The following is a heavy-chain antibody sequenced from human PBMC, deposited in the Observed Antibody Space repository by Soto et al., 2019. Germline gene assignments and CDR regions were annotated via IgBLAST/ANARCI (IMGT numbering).Heavy chain of an antibody. V-gene: IGHV3-53*01. CDR2: VYDVDGT. J-gene: IGHJ3*01. CDR3: ASWLQREHAYDV. D-gene: IGHD1-1*01. Sequence: DVQLVESGGGLIQPGGSLRLYCAASGLTVSGKKYIAWVRQAPGKGLEWVSGVYDVDGTYYADSVKGRFTISRDTSKTIVFLEMNDLRPDDTAVYYCASWLQREHAYDVWGLGTTVTVSS. CDR1: GLTVSGKKY.